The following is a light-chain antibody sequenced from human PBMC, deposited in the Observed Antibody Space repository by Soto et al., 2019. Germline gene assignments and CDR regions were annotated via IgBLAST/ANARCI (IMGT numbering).Light chain of an antibody. V-gene: IGKV3-20*01. J-gene: IGKJ5*01. CDR1: QSVSSSY. CDR2: GAS. Sequence: AVTNSPGTLSLSPGERATLSCRASQSVSSSYLAWYQQKPGQAPRLLIYGASSRATGIPDRFSGSGSGTDFTLTISRLEPEDLAVYYCQQYGRSITFGQGTRLEIK. CDR3: QQYGRSIT.